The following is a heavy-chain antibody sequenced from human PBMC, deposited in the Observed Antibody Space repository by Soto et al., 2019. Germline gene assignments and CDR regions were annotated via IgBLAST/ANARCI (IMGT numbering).Heavy chain of an antibody. CDR2: IYYTGST. V-gene: IGHV4-39*07. Sequence: SETLSLTCAVSGGSISSSSYYWGWIRQPPGKGLEWIGSIYYTGSTNYKPSFKSRVTISVDTPKNQFSLKLSSVTAADTAVYYCARDLGDGYHFDYWGQGTLVTVSS. D-gene: IGHD5-12*01. J-gene: IGHJ4*02. CDR1: GGSISSSSYY. CDR3: ARDLGDGYHFDY.